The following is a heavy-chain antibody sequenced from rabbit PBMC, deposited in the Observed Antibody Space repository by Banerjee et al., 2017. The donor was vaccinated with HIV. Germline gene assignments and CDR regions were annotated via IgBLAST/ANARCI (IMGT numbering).Heavy chain of an antibody. J-gene: IGHJ4*01. CDR3: ARDLAGVIGWNFNL. D-gene: IGHD4-1*01. CDR1: GFSFSSSYW. Sequence: QSLEESGGDLVKPGASLTLTCTASGFSFSSSYWICWVRQAPGKGLEWIACIYAGSSGNTVYASWAKGRFTISKTSSTTVTLQMTSLTAADTATYFCARDLAGVIGWNFNLWGPGTLVTVS. V-gene: IGHV1S40*01. CDR2: IYAGSSGNT.